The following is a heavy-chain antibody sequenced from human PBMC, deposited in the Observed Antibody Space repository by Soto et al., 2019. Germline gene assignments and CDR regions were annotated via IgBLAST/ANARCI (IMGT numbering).Heavy chain of an antibody. CDR3: ARGERIQLWLYDY. Sequence: SETLSLTCAVYGGSFSGYYWSWIRQPPGKGLEWIGEINHSGSTNYNPSLKSRVTISVDTSKNQFSLRLSSVTAADTAVYYCARGERIQLWLYDYWGQGTLVTVSS. CDR2: INHSGST. J-gene: IGHJ4*02. D-gene: IGHD5-18*01. CDR1: GGSFSGYY. V-gene: IGHV4-34*01.